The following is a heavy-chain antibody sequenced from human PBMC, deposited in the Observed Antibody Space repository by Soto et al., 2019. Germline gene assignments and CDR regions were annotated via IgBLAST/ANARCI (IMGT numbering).Heavy chain of an antibody. CDR2: INHSGST. Sequence: PSETLSLTCAVYGGSFSGYYWSWIRQPPGKGLEWIGEINHSGSTNYNPSLKSRVTISVDTSKNQFSLKLSSVTAADTAVYYCARGRGIHPYNWFDPWGQGTLVNVSS. V-gene: IGHV4-34*01. J-gene: IGHJ5*02. CDR1: GGSFSGYY. CDR3: ARGRGIHPYNWFDP.